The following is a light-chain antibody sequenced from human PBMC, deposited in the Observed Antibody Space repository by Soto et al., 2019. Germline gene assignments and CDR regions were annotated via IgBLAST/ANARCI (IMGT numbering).Light chain of an antibody. CDR1: QDITNY. CDR2: DAS. J-gene: IGKJ4*01. Sequence: DIQMTQSPSSLSASVGDRVTITCQASQDITNYLNWYQQKPGQAPKLLIYDASNLETGVPSRFSGSGSGTDFPFTISSLQPEDIATYSCQQYDNLPPLTFGGGNKVEIK. CDR3: QQYDNLPPLT. V-gene: IGKV1-33*01.